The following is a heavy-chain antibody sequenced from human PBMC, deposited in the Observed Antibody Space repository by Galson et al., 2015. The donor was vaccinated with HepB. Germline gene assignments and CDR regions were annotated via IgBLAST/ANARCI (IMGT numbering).Heavy chain of an antibody. J-gene: IGHJ4*02. D-gene: IGHD6-19*01. CDR3: ASPGDIAVAVWYFDY. CDR2: ISYDGSNK. V-gene: IGHV3-30*04. CDR1: GFTFSSYA. Sequence: SLRLSCAASGFTFSSYAMHWVRQAPGKGLEWVAVISYDGSNKYYADSVKGRFTISRDNSENTLYLQMNSLRAEDTAVYYCASPGDIAVAVWYFDYWGQGTLVTVSS.